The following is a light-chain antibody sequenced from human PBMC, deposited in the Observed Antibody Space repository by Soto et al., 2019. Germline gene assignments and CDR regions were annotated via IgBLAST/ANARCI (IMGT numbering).Light chain of an antibody. CDR2: GAS. CDR1: QSFSSFY. CDR3: QQYDSLPAT. Sequence: EIVLTQSPGSLSLSPWERATLSCRTSQSFSSFYVAWYQQKPGQAPRLLIYGASSRATGIPDRFSGSGSGTDFTLTISRLEPEDFAVYYCQQYDSLPATFGQGTRLEIK. J-gene: IGKJ5*01. V-gene: IGKV3-20*01.